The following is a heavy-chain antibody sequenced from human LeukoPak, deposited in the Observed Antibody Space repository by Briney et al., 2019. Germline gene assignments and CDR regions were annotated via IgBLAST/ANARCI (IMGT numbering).Heavy chain of an antibody. J-gene: IGHJ4*02. CDR1: GFTFSSYS. V-gene: IGHV3-30*03. CDR2: ISSDGTST. D-gene: IGHD3-10*01. CDR3: ARGLKGRSAH. Sequence: GGSLRLSCAASGFTFSSYSMNWIRQAPGKGLQWVTVISSDGTSTFYADSVRGRFTISRDNSKNTLYLQMNSLTTDDTAIYYCARGLKGRSAHWGQGTLVTVSS.